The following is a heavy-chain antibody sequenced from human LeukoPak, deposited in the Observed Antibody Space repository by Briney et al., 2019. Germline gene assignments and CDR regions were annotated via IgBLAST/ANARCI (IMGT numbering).Heavy chain of an antibody. CDR3: ARAIIELGELSPCLDY. CDR2: ISAYNGNT. J-gene: IGHJ4*02. Sequence: ASVKVSCKASGYTFTSYGISWVRQAPGQGLEWMGWISAYNGNTNYAQKLQGRVTMTTDTSTSTAYMEQRSLRSDDTAVYYCARAIIELGELSPCLDYWGQGTLVTVSS. V-gene: IGHV1-18*01. D-gene: IGHD3-16*02. CDR1: GYTFTSYG.